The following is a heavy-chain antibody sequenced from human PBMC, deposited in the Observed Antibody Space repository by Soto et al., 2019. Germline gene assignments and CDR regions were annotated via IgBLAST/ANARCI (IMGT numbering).Heavy chain of an antibody. CDR1: GYTFTSYG. V-gene: IGHV1-18*01. Sequence: EASVKVSCKASGYTFTSYGISWVRPAPGQGLEWMGWISAYNGNTNYAQKLQGRVTMTTDTSTSTAYMELRSLRSDDTAVYYCARDYIVGKNKLPVDYWGQGTLVTVSS. J-gene: IGHJ4*02. D-gene: IGHD2-15*01. CDR2: ISAYNGNT. CDR3: ARDYIVGKNKLPVDY.